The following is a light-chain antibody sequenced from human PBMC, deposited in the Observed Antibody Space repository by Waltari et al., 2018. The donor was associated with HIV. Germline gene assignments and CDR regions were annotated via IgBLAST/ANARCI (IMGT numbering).Light chain of an antibody. V-gene: IGLV3-21*01. Sequence: VLTQPPSVSVAQGEMARLTCGANNIGNEGVHGYQLKSGQAPLLVIFDNVDRPSRITERFSGSISGFTATLAISRVEPGDEAVYYCQVWDRPSDQWVFGGGTTLIV. CDR1: NIGNEG. CDR3: QVWDRPSDQWV. J-gene: IGLJ3*02. CDR2: DNV.